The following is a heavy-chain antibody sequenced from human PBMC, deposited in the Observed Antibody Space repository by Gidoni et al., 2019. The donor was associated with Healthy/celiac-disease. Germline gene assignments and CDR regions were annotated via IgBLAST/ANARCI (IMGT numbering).Heavy chain of an antibody. CDR3: ARTWGSGAGTDY. CDR1: GGSFSGYY. CDR2: INHSGST. V-gene: IGHV4-34*01. J-gene: IGHJ4*02. D-gene: IGHD6-13*01. Sequence: QVQLQQWGAGLLKPSETLSLTCAVYGGSFSGYYWSWIRQPPGKGLEWIGEINHSGSTNYNPSLKSRVTISVDTSKNQFSLKLSSVTAADTAVYYCARTWGSGAGTDYWGQGTLVTVSS.